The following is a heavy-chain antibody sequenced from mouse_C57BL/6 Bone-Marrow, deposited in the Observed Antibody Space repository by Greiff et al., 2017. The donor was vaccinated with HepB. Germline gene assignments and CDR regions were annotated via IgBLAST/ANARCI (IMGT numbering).Heavy chain of an antibody. V-gene: IGHV2-9*01. Sequence: VQGVESGPGLVAPSQSLSITCTVSGFSLTSYGVDWVRQPPGKGLEWLGVIWGGGSTNYNSALMSRLSISKDNSKSQVFLKMNSLQTDDTAMYYCAKGGYYYGSSYERGAMDYWGQGTSVTVSS. J-gene: IGHJ4*01. CDR3: AKGGYYYGSSYERGAMDY. D-gene: IGHD1-1*01. CDR1: GFSLTSYG. CDR2: IWGGGST.